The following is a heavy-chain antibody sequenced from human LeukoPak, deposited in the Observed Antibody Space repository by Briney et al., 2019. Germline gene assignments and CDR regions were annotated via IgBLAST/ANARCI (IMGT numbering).Heavy chain of an antibody. D-gene: IGHD6-13*01. CDR2: INSDGSST. J-gene: IGHJ2*01. CDR3: ASRWWYFDL. CDR1: GFTFSSYA. Sequence: PGGSLRLSCAGSGFTFSSYAMSWVRQAPGKGLVWVSRINSDGSSTTYADSVKGRFTISRDNAKNTLYLQMNSLRAEDTALYYCASRWWYFDLWGRGTLVTVSS. V-gene: IGHV3-74*03.